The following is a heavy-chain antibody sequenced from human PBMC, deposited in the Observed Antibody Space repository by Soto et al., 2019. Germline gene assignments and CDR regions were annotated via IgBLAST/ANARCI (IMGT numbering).Heavy chain of an antibody. D-gene: IGHD3-3*01. CDR2: IVVGSGNT. V-gene: IGHV1-58*01. Sequence: GASVKVSCKASGFTFTSSAVQWVRQARGQRLEWIGWIVVGSGNTNYAQKFQERVTITRDMSTSTAYMELSSLRSEDTAVYYCARSHLWSGYYTLGYWGQGTLVTVSS. CDR3: ARSHLWSGYYTLGY. CDR1: GFTFTSSA. J-gene: IGHJ4*02.